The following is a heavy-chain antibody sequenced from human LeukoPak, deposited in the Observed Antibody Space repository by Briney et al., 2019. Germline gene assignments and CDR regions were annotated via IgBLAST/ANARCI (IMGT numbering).Heavy chain of an antibody. J-gene: IGHJ4*02. CDR1: GGSISSYY. D-gene: IGHD6-6*01. Sequence: SETLSLTCSVSGGSISSYYWSWIRQPPGKGLEWIGYIYYSGSTNYNPSLKSRVTISVDTSKNQFSLKLSSVTAADTAVYYCASVGSRGPIAARRGWYFDYWGQGTLVTVSS. CDR3: ASVGSRGPIAARRGWYFDY. V-gene: IGHV4-59*08. CDR2: IYYSGST.